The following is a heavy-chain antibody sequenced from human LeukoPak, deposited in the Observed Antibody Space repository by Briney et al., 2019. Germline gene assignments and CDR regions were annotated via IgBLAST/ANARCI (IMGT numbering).Heavy chain of an antibody. CDR2: ISGSGGST. J-gene: IGHJ4*02. D-gene: IGHD2-2*01. Sequence: GGSLRLSCAASGFTFSSYGMSWVRQAPGKGLEWVSAISGSGGSTYYADSVKGRFTISRDNSKDTLYLQMNSLRAEDTAVYYCAKDTSHWVFDYWGQGTLVTVSS. CDR3: AKDTSHWVFDY. CDR1: GFTFSSYG. V-gene: IGHV3-23*01.